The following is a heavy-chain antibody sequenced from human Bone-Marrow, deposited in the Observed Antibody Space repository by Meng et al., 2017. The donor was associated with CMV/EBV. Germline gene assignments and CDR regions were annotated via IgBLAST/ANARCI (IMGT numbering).Heavy chain of an antibody. V-gene: IGHV1-69*05. CDR1: GGTFSSYA. CDR3: ARDIVVVPAAIWGYYYYGMDV. Sequence: SVKVSCKASGGTFSSYAISWVRQAPGQGLEWMGGIIPIFGTANYAQKFQGRVTITTDESTSTAYMELGSLRSEDTAVYYCARDIVVVPAAIWGYYYYGMDVWGQGTTVTVYS. CDR2: IIPIFGTA. J-gene: IGHJ6*02. D-gene: IGHD2-2*01.